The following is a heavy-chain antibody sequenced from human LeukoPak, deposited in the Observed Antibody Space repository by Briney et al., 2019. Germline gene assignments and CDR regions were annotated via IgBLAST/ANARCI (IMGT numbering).Heavy chain of an antibody. V-gene: IGHV1-18*01. J-gene: IGHJ4*02. CDR1: GYTFTSYG. Sequence: ASVKVSCKASGYTFTSYGISWVRQAPGQGLEWMGWISAYNGNTNYAQKLQGRVTMTTDTSTSTAYMELRSLRSDDTAVYYCAGWDGGFQGEPLSDYWGQGTLVTVSS. CDR2: ISAYNGNT. D-gene: IGHD1-26*01. CDR3: AGWDGGFQGEPLSDY.